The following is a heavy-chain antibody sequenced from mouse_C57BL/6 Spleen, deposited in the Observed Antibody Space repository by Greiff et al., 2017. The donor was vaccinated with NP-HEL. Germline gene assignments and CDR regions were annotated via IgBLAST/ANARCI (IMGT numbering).Heavy chain of an antibody. CDR2: IDPSDSYT. V-gene: IGHV1-69*01. CDR1: GYTFTSYW. Sequence: QVQLQQPGAELVMPGASVKLSCKASGYTFTSYWMHWVKQRPGQGLEWSGEIDPSDSYTNYNQKFKGKSTLTVDKSSSTAYMQLSSLTSEDSAVYYCARASMVTTYYYAMDYWGQGTSVTVSS. J-gene: IGHJ4*01. D-gene: IGHD2-2*01. CDR3: ARASMVTTYYYAMDY.